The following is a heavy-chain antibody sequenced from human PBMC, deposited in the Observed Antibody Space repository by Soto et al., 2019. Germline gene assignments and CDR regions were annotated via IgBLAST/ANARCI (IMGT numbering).Heavy chain of an antibody. Sequence: SETLSLTCIVSGESISSSTYYWGWIRQPPGKGLEWIGSVYYSGRTYYNPSLKSRASISIDTSKNQFSLKLSSVTAADTAVYYCARQRTTVVTQAYFDYWGQGAWSPSPQ. CDR2: VYYSGRT. J-gene: IGHJ4*02. D-gene: IGHD2-21*02. CDR1: GESISSSTYY. V-gene: IGHV4-39*01. CDR3: ARQRTTVVTQAYFDY.